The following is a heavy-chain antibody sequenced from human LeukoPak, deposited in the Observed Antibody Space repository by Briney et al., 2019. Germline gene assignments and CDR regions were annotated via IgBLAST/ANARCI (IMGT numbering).Heavy chain of an antibody. V-gene: IGHV3-30*01. CDR2: FSYDGSIR. Sequence: GGSLRLSCAVSGFTLTTYAMHWVRQAPGKGLEWVAMFSYDGSIRYNADSVQGRFTISRDTSQNTLDLQMDSLRPDDTAVYYCARGYRPYDDAFDIWGHGTLVTVSS. CDR3: ARGYRPYDDAFDI. J-gene: IGHJ3*02. CDR1: GFTLTTYA. D-gene: IGHD3-16*02.